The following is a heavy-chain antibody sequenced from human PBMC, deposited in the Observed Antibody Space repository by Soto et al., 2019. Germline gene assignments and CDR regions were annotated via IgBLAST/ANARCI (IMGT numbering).Heavy chain of an antibody. D-gene: IGHD5-12*01. CDR1: GFTFSSYA. CDR3: ASPPTDSENVDIVATIGGYFDY. Sequence: GGSLRLSCAASGFTFSSYAMHWVRQAPGKGLEWVAFISYDGSNKYYADSVKGRFTISRDNSKNTLYLQMNSLRAEDTAVYYCASPPTDSENVDIVATIGGYFDYWGQGTLVTVSS. CDR2: ISYDGSNK. J-gene: IGHJ4*02. V-gene: IGHV3-30-3*01.